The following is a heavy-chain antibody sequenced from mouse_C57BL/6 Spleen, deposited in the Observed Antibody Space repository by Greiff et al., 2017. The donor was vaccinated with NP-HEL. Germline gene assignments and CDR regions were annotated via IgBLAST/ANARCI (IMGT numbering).Heavy chain of an antibody. Sequence: EVKLVESGGGLVKPGGSLKLSCAAPGFTFSSYAMSWVRQTPEKRLEWVATISDGGSYTYYPDNVKGRFTISRDNAKNNLYLQMSHLKSEDTAMYYCARDYYYGSSYNAMDYWGQGTSVTVSS. D-gene: IGHD1-1*01. CDR2: ISDGGSYT. CDR1: GFTFSSYA. V-gene: IGHV5-4*01. J-gene: IGHJ4*01. CDR3: ARDYYYGSSYNAMDY.